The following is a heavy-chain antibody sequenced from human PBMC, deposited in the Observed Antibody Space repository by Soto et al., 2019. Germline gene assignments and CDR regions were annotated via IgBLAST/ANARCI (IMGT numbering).Heavy chain of an antibody. CDR3: ARYRAGSSFYDVPFDY. CDR2: INPNSGGT. J-gene: IGHJ4*02. V-gene: IGHV1-2*04. Sequence: QVQLVQSGAEVKKPGASVKVSCKASGYTFTGYYMHWVRQAPGQGLEWMGWINPNSGGTNYAQKFQGWVTMPRDTSISTAYMELSRLRSDDTAVYYCARYRAGSSFYDVPFDYWGQGTLVTVSS. D-gene: IGHD6-6*01. CDR1: GYTFTGYY.